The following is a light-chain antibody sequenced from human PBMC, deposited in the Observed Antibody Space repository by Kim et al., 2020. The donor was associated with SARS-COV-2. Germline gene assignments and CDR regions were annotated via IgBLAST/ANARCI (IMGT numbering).Light chain of an antibody. V-gene: IGKV3-20*01. J-gene: IGKJ1*01. CDR3: QQYGSSPPWT. CDR2: GAS. CDR1: QSARSGY. Sequence: PGESATLSCRAGQSARSGYLAWYQQKPGQAPRLLIYGASTRATGIPDRFSGSGSGTDFTLTISRLEPEDFAVYYCQQYGSSPPWTFGQGTKVDIK.